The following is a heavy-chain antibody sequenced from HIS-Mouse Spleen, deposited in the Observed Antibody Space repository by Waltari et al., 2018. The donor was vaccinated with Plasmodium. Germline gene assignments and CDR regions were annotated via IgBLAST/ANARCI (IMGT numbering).Heavy chain of an antibody. V-gene: IGHV1-2*02. Sequence: QVQLVQSGAEVKKPGASVKVSCKASGYTFTGYFMHWVRQAPGQGLEWMGWINPNSGGTNYGQRFQGRVTMTRDTSISTAYMELSRLRSDDTAVYYCARDPKQLGSAFDIWGQGTMVTVSS. CDR2: INPNSGGT. D-gene: IGHD7-27*01. CDR3: ARDPKQLGSAFDI. CDR1: GYTFTGYF. J-gene: IGHJ3*02.